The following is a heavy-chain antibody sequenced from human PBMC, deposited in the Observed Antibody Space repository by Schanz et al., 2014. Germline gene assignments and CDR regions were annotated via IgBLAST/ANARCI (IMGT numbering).Heavy chain of an antibody. V-gene: IGHV1-18*01. J-gene: IGHJ6*02. CDR3: ARVQDDILTGSEYYYGMDV. CDR1: GYTFISYG. D-gene: IGHD3-9*01. Sequence: QVQLVQSGADVKKPGASVKVSCKASGYTFISYGINWVRQAPGQGLEWMGWISAYNGNTNYIQKLQGRVTMTTDTSTSTAYMELRSLRSDDTAVYYCARVQDDILTGSEYYYGMDVWGQGTTVTVSS. CDR2: ISAYNGNT.